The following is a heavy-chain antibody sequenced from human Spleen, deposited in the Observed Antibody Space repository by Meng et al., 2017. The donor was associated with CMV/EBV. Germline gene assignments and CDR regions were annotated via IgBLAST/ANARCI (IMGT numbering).Heavy chain of an antibody. CDR2: ISSSSSTI. J-gene: IGHJ4*02. Sequence: GESLKISCEVSGFTFSSYSMNWVRQAPGKGLEWVSYISSSSSTIYYADSVKGRFTISRDNAKNSLYLQMNSLRAEDTAVYYCARAYSPYGGNSRDFDYWGQGTLVTVSS. V-gene: IGHV3-48*04. CDR3: ARAYSPYGGNSRDFDY. D-gene: IGHD4-23*01. CDR1: GFTFSSYS.